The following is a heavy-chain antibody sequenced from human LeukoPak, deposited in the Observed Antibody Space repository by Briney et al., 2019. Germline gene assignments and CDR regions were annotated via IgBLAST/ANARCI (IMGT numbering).Heavy chain of an antibody. CDR1: GFTFSSYA. J-gene: IGHJ4*02. D-gene: IGHD3-10*01. CDR2: ISYDGSNK. Sequence: GGSLRLSCAASGFTFSSYAMHWVRQAPGKGLEWVAVISYDGSNKYYADSVKGRFTISRDNAKNTLYLQMNSLRVEDTAVYYCVSDRGGGQGTLVTVSS. CDR3: VSDRG. V-gene: IGHV3-30-3*01.